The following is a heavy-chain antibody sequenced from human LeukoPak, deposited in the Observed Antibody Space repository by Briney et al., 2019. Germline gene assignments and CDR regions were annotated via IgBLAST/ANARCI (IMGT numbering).Heavy chain of an antibody. CDR3: ARYDFWSGYSKHPIDY. CDR1: GYTFTSYG. V-gene: IGHV1-18*01. Sequence: VASVKVSCKASGYTFTSYGISWVRQAPGRGLEWMGWISAYNGNTNYAQKLQGRVTMTTDTPTSTAYMELRSLRSDDTTVYYCARYDFWSGYSKHPIDYWGQGTLVTVSS. J-gene: IGHJ4*02. CDR2: ISAYNGNT. D-gene: IGHD3-3*01.